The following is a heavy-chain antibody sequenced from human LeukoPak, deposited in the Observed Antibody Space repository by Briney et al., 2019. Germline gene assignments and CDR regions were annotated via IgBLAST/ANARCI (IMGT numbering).Heavy chain of an antibody. CDR1: GFTFSSYG. D-gene: IGHD6-19*01. J-gene: IGHJ6*03. CDR3: AKSPSSSGWRNYYYYYMDV. V-gene: IGHV3-30*18. CDR2: ISHDGSNK. Sequence: GGSLRPSCAASGFTFSSYGMHWVRQAPGKGLEWVAVISHDGSNKYYADSVKGRFTISRDNSKNTLYLQMNSLRAEDTAVYYCAKSPSSSGWRNYYYYYMDVWGKGTTVTVSS.